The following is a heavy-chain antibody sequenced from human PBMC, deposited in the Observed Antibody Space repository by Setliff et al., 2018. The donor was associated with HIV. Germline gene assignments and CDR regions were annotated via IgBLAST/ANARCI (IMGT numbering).Heavy chain of an antibody. Sequence: GGSLRLSCAASGFTFSYHAMTWVRQAPGKGLEWVSSISSSSTYVYYADSVKGRFTISRDKSRNTVFLQMNSLRAEDTAVYYCASAHSSLSVYCYYMDVWGKGTTVTVSS. CDR3: ASAHSSLSVYCYYMDV. V-gene: IGHV3-23*01. J-gene: IGHJ6*03. D-gene: IGHD3-3*01. CDR1: GFTFSYHA. CDR2: ISSSSTYV.